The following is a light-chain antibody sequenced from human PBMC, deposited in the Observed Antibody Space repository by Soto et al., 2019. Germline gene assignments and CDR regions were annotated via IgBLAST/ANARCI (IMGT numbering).Light chain of an antibody. CDR1: SSDVGGYNY. Sequence: QSALTQPVSVSGSPGQSITISCTGTSSDVGGYNYVSWYQQYPGKAPKLMIYAVTDRPSGVSTRFSGSKSGNTASLTISRLQTEDEADYYCSSYTTSGTFVFGTGTKVTVL. CDR2: AVT. CDR3: SSYTTSGTFV. V-gene: IGLV2-14*01. J-gene: IGLJ1*01.